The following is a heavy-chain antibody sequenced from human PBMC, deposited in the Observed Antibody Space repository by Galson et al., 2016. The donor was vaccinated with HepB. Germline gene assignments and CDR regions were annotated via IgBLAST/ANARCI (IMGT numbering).Heavy chain of an antibody. J-gene: IGHJ4*02. CDR3: AKGSNGWTKFIDF. CDR2: ISYDESNK. D-gene: IGHD6-19*01. Sequence: SLRLSCAASGFSIRSYALHWVRQTPGKGLESVAVISYDESNKFYADSVKGRFTISRDNSKNTLYLQMDSLRAEDTAVYYCAKGSNGWTKFIDFWGQGTLVTVSS. CDR1: GFSIRSYA. V-gene: IGHV3-30-3*01.